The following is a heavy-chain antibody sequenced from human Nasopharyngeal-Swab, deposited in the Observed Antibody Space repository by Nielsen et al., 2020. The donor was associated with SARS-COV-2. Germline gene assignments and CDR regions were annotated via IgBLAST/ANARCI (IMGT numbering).Heavy chain of an antibody. V-gene: IGHV4-59*01. CDR3: AREGGTYGAFDI. CDR2: IYYSGST. Sequence: SETLSLTCTVSGGSISSYYWSWIRLPPGKGLEWIGYIYYSGSTNYNPSLKRRVTISVDTSKNQFSLKLSSVTAADTAVYYCAREGGTYGAFDIWGQGTMVTVSS. D-gene: IGHD1-26*01. J-gene: IGHJ3*02. CDR1: GGSISSYY.